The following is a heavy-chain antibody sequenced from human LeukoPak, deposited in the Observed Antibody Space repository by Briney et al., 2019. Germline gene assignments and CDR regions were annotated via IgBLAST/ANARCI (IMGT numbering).Heavy chain of an antibody. CDR1: GYTFASYG. CDR2: ISPYNGNT. Sequence: ASVKVSCKASGYTFASYGISWVRQAPGQGLEWMGWISPYNGNTNYAQKLQGRVSMTTDTSTSTAYMEVTSLRTDDTAVYYCARDRDIVVVPAAPDLFDYWGQGTLVTVSS. V-gene: IGHV1-18*01. D-gene: IGHD2-2*01. J-gene: IGHJ4*02. CDR3: ARDRDIVVVPAAPDLFDY.